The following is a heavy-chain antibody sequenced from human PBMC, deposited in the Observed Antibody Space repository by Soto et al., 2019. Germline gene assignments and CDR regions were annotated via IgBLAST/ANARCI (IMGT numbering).Heavy chain of an antibody. CDR3: APSGGYYYYMDV. V-gene: IGHV3-21*01. Sequence: PGGSLRLSCAASGFPFSSYSMNWVRQAPGKGLEWVSSISSSSSYIYYADSVKGRFTISRDNAKNSLYLQMNSLRAEDTAVYYCAPSGGYYYYMDVWGKGTTVTVSS. D-gene: IGHD2-15*01. J-gene: IGHJ6*03. CDR1: GFPFSSYS. CDR2: ISSSSSYI.